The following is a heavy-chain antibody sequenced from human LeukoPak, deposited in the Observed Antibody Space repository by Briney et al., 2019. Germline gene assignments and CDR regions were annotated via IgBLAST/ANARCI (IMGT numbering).Heavy chain of an antibody. V-gene: IGHV1-18*01. D-gene: IGHD4/OR15-4a*01. CDR1: GYTFTSYA. CDR2: INAYNGNA. CDR3: ARDPEADYCDY. Sequence: GASVKVSCKASGYTFTSYALSWVRQAPGQGLEWMGWINAYNGNANYAQILQGRVTMTTDASTSTAYMELRSLRSDDTAVYYCARDPEADYCDYWGQGTLVTVSS. J-gene: IGHJ4*02.